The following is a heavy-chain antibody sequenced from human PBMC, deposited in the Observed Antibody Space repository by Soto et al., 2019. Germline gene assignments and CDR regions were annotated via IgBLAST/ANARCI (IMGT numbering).Heavy chain of an antibody. CDR1: GGSISSSSYY. J-gene: IGHJ6*03. V-gene: IGHV4-39*01. CDR2: IYYSGST. Sequence: TCTVSGGSISSSSYYWGWIRRPPGKGLEWIGSIYYSGSTYYNPSLKSRVTISVDTSKNQFSLKLSSVTAADTAVYYCASLYSSFYYYYYYMDVWGKGTTVTVSS. CDR3: ASLYSSFYYYYYYMDV. D-gene: IGHD6-6*01.